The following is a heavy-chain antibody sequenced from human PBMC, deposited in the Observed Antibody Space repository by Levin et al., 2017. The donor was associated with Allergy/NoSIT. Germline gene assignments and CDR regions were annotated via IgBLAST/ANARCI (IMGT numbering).Heavy chain of an antibody. CDR2: IYYSGST. J-gene: IGHJ5*02. V-gene: IGHV4-61*01. CDR1: GGSVSSGSYY. D-gene: IGHD6-6*01. CDR3: ARGFGIAARLSHWFDP. Sequence: ASETLSLTCTVSGGSVSSGSYYWSWIRQPPGKGLEWIGYIYYSGSTNYNPSLKSRVTISVDTSKNQFSLKLSSVTAADTAVYYCARGFGIAARLSHWFDPWGQGTLVTVSS.